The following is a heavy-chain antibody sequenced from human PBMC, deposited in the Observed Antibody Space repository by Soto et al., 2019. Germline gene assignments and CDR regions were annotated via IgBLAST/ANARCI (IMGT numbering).Heavy chain of an antibody. D-gene: IGHD3-10*01. CDR1: GYTFTAYY. J-gene: IGHJ4*02. Sequence: ASVKVSCKASGYTFTAYYIHWVRQAPGQGLEWMGWINPNGGGTKYAQKFQGRVTMTRDTSINTAYMELTRLTSDDTAVYYCARAVHTMIQGVRFRVDQWGQGILVTVS. CDR3: ARAVHTMIQGVRFRVDQ. CDR2: INPNGGGT. V-gene: IGHV1-2*02.